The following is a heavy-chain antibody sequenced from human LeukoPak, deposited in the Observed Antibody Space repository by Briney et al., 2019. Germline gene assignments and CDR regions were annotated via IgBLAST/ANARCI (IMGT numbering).Heavy chain of an antibody. CDR3: ARGVPRYDILTGYTEPHEELDY. D-gene: IGHD3-9*01. Sequence: ASVKVSCKASGYTFTSYAMNWVRQAPGQGLEWMGWINTNTGNPTYAQGFTGRFVFSLDTSVSTAYLQISSLKAEDTAVYYCARGVPRYDILTGYTEPHEELDYWGQGTLVTVSS. V-gene: IGHV7-4-1*02. CDR1: GYTFTSYA. CDR2: INTNTGNP. J-gene: IGHJ4*02.